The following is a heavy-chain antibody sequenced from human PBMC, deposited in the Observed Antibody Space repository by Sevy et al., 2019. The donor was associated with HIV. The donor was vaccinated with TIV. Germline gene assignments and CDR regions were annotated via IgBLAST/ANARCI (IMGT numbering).Heavy chain of an antibody. V-gene: IGHV4-31*03. CDR3: ARALDSSSWYPTGCAFDI. D-gene: IGHD6-13*01. CDR1: GGSISSGGYY. CDR2: IYYSGST. J-gene: IGHJ3*02. Sequence: TLSLTCTVSGGSISSGGYYWSWIRQHPGKGLEWIGYIYYSGSTYYNPSLKSRVTISVDTSKNQFSLKLGSVTAADTAVYYCARALDSSSWYPTGCAFDIWGQGTMVTVSS.